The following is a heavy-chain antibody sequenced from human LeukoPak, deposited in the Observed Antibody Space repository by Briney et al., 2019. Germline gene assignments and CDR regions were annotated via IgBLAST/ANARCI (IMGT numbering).Heavy chain of an antibody. CDR2: IYYSGST. V-gene: IGHV4-61*08. CDR3: ARHRRIVGATYDY. D-gene: IGHD1-26*01. J-gene: IGHJ4*02. Sequence: PSETLSLTCTVSGGSISSGGYYWSWIRQHLGKGLEWIGYIYYSGSTNYNPSLKSRVTISLDTSKNQFSLKLSSVTAADTAVYYCARHRRIVGATYDYWGQGTLVTVSS. CDR1: GGSISSGGYY.